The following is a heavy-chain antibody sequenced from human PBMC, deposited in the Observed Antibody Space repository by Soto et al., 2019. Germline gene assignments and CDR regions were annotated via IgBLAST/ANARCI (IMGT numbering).Heavy chain of an antibody. V-gene: IGHV4-59*08. CDR2: IYYSGST. D-gene: IGHD3-3*01. CDR3: ARQDSWITSVGV. CDR1: GGSISTYY. Sequence: SETLSLTCTVSGGSISTYYWSWIRQPPGKGLEWIGNIYYSGSTNYNPALKSRVTISVDTSKNQFSLKLNSVTAADTSVYYWARQDSWITSVGVWGQGTLVTVSS. J-gene: IGHJ4*02.